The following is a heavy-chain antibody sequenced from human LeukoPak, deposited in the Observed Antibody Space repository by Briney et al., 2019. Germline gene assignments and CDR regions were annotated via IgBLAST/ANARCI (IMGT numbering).Heavy chain of an antibody. Sequence: GGSLRLSCAASGFTFSSYDMHWVRQATGKGLEWVSAIGTAGDTYYPGSVKGRFTISRENAKNSLYLQMNSLRAEDTAVYYCARDSSYYGSFDYWGQGTLVTVSS. CDR3: ARDSSYYGSFDY. CDR1: GFTFSSYD. CDR2: IGTAGDT. J-gene: IGHJ4*02. D-gene: IGHD3-10*01. V-gene: IGHV3-13*01.